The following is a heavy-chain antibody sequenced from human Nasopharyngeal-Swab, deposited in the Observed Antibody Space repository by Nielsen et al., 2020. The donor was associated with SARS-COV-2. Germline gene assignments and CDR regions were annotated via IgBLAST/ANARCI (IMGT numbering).Heavy chain of an antibody. CDR3: ARSLILQRDAFDI. D-gene: IGHD1-1*01. J-gene: IGHJ3*02. V-gene: IGHV3-74*01. CDR1: GFTFSSYW. CDR2: INSDGSST. Sequence: GGSLRLSCAASGFTFSSYWMHWVRQAPGKGLVWVSRINSDGSSTSYADSVKGRFTISRDNAKNTLYLQMDSLRAEDTAVYYCARSLILQRDAFDIWGQGTMVTVSS.